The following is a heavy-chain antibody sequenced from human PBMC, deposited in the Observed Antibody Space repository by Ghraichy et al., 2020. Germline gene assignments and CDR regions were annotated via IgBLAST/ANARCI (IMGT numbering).Heavy chain of an antibody. Sequence: GGSLRLSCAASGFTVSSYGMHWVRQAPGRGLEWVAFIRSDGTDKYYVDSVKGRFTISRDDSKNTLYLQMNSLRAEDTAVYYCAKKWVRGVINYWGQGTLVTVSS. CDR3: AKKWVRGVINY. J-gene: IGHJ4*02. D-gene: IGHD3-10*01. V-gene: IGHV3-30*02. CDR2: IRSDGTDK. CDR1: GFTVSSYG.